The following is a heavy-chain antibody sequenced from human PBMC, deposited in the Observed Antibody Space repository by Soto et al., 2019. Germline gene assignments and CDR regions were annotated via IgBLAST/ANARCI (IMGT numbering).Heavy chain of an antibody. Sequence: PGESLKISCKGSGYTFTNYYITWVRQMPGRGLEWMARIDPSDSYVTYSPSFRGHVTLSIDKSISTAYLQWSSLKASDTAFYYCARHNSNGDFDVWGQGTLVTVSS. CDR2: IDPSDSYV. V-gene: IGHV5-10-1*01. D-gene: IGHD2-8*01. CDR1: GYTFTNYY. J-gene: IGHJ4*02. CDR3: ARHNSNGDFDV.